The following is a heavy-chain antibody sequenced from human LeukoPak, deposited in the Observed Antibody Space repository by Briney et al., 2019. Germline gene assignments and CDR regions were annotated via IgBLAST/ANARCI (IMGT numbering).Heavy chain of an antibody. J-gene: IGHJ4*02. CDR2: IFYSGNT. CDR3: ARAAYSGSYYSDY. CDR1: GGSISCGDYY. Sequence: SQTLSLTCTVSGGSISCGDYYWSWIRQPPGKGLKWIGYIFYSGNTYYNPSLKSRVPISVDTSKNRFSLKLSSVTAADTAVYYCARAAYSGSYYSDYWGQGTLVTVSS. D-gene: IGHD1-26*01. V-gene: IGHV4-30-4*01.